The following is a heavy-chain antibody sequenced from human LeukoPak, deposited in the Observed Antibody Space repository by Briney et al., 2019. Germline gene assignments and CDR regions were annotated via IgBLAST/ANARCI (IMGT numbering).Heavy chain of an antibody. Sequence: GGSLRLSCAASGFTFSSYEMNWVRQAPGKGLEWVSVIRYDGNNKYYADSVKGRFTISRDNSKNTLYLQMNSLESEDTAVYYCAKDRWGAVASFDYWGQGTLVTVSS. CDR1: GFTFSSYE. D-gene: IGHD6-19*01. CDR2: IRYDGNNK. V-gene: IGHV3-30*02. J-gene: IGHJ4*02. CDR3: AKDRWGAVASFDY.